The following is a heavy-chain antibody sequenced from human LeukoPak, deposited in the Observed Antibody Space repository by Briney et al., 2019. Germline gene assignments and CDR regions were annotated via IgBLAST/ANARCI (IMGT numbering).Heavy chain of an antibody. CDR2: IYYSGST. Sequence: SETLSLTCTVSGGSISSYYWSWIRPPPGKGLEWIGYIYYSGSTNYNPSLKSRVTISVDTSKNQVSLNLNSVTAADSAMYYCAKSGGYGLIDYWGQGTLVTVSS. V-gene: IGHV4-59*08. J-gene: IGHJ4*01. CDR1: GGSISSYY. CDR3: AKSGGYGLIDY. D-gene: IGHD1-26*01.